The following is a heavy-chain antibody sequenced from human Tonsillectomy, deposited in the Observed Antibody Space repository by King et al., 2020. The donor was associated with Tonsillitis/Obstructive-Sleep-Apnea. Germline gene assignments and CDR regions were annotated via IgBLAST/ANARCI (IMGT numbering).Heavy chain of an antibody. CDR2: IYYSGST. V-gene: IGHV4-31*03. CDR1: GGSINSGPYY. D-gene: IGHD2-15*01. CDR3: ARSVAPAPYYYMDV. J-gene: IGHJ6*03. Sequence: VQLQESGPGLVKPSQNLSLTCSVSGGSINSGPYYWTWIRQHPGKGLEWIGFIYYSGSTYYSPSLKSRLAISVDTSKNQFSLKLSSVTAADSAVYYCARSVAPAPYYYMDVWGKGTTVTVSS.